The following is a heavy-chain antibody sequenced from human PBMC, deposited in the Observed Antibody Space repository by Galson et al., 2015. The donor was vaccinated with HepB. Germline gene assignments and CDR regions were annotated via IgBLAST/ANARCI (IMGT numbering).Heavy chain of an antibody. J-gene: IGHJ4*02. V-gene: IGHV5-51*03. CDR1: GYSFTSYW. CDR2: IYPGDSDT. Sequence: QSGAEVKKPGESLKISCKGSGYSFTSYWIGWVRQMPGKGLEWMGIIYPGDSDTRYSPSFQGQVTISADKSISTDYLQWSSLKASDTAMYDGARGNIEDSSSTRTFDYWGQGTLVTVSS. CDR3: ARGNIEDSSSTRTFDY. D-gene: IGHD6-6*01.